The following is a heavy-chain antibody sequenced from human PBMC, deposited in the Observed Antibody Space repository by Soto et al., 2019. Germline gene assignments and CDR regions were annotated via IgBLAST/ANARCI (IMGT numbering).Heavy chain of an antibody. V-gene: IGHV4-59*13. Sequence: QVELQESGPGLVKPSETLSLICSVSGGTIGDYSWNWIRQPPGQGLAWIGYIFYKGETKYNPSHSLWSRVTMSTSKNQVSLTLTSVTAADTAVYYCARGSNSNFEGPIVWGQGTLCPVSS. D-gene: IGHD4-4*01. CDR1: GGTIGDYS. J-gene: IGHJ4*02. CDR3: ARGSNSNFEGPIV. CDR2: IFYKGET.